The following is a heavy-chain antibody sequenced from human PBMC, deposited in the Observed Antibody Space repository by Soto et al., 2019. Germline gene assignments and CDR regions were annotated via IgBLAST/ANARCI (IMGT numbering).Heavy chain of an antibody. D-gene: IGHD3-10*01. CDR2: ISASNGDT. Sequence: QVELVQSGVEVKQPGASVKVSCKASGYTFTNHGLSWVRQAPGQGLEWMGWISASNGDTNYAQKFLGRVTVTTDTSTSTGYMELRSLKSEDTAVYYCARMVRGSKIDYYYYMDVWGKGTTVIVSS. J-gene: IGHJ6*03. CDR1: GYTFTNHG. CDR3: ARMVRGSKIDYYYYMDV. V-gene: IGHV1-18*04.